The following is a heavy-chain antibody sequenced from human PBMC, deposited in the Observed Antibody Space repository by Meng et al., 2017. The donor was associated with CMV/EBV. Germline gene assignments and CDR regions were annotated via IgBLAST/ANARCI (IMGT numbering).Heavy chain of an antibody. Sequence: SETLSLTCAVYGGSFSGYYWSWIRQPPGKGLEWIGEINHSGSTNYNPSLKGRVTISVDTSKNQFSLKLSSVTAADTAVYYCARGQRFRSFDYWGQGTLVTVSS. D-gene: IGHD5-24*01. CDR1: GGSFSGYY. J-gene: IGHJ4*02. CDR3: ARGQRFRSFDY. V-gene: IGHV4-34*01. CDR2: INHSGST.